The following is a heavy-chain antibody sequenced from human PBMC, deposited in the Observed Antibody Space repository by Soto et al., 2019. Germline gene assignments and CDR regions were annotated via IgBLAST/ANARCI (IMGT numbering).Heavy chain of an antibody. CDR2: IYYSGST. Sequence: SETLSLTCTVSGGSISSGGYYWSWIRQHPGKGLEWIGYIYYSGSTYYNPSLKSRVTISVDTSKNQFSLKLSSVTAADTAVYYCARGEGSGYDRPLYYYYYMDVWGKGTTVTVSS. CDR3: ARGEGSGYDRPLYYYYYMDV. V-gene: IGHV4-31*03. CDR1: GGSISSGGYY. D-gene: IGHD5-12*01. J-gene: IGHJ6*03.